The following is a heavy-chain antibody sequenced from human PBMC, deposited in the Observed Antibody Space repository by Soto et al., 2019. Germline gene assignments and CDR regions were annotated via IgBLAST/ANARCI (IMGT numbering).Heavy chain of an antibody. D-gene: IGHD3-3*01. CDR3: ARENYDFWSGYYLDY. CDR1: GITFSTYR. J-gene: IGHJ4*02. Sequence: EVQLVESGGGLVQPGGSLRLSCVVSGITFSTYRMHWVRQAPGKGLVWVSHIKSDGTVTHYTDSVRGRFIISRDNAKNTLFLQMNSLRAEDTAVYYCARENYDFWSGYYLDYWRQGTLVTVSS. CDR2: IKSDGTVT. V-gene: IGHV3-74*01.